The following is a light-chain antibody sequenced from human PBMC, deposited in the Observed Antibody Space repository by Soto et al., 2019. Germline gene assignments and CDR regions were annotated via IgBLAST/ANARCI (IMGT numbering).Light chain of an antibody. J-gene: IGKJ3*01. CDR1: QSVHSR. CDR2: GAS. V-gene: IGKV3-15*01. CDR3: QHRNNRPFS. Sequence: EIVMTQSPAALSVSPGDAATLSCRASQSVHSRLAWYQQKPGQAPRLLIYGASTRASGIPARFRGSGSGTEFTLTISSLQSEDFAVYYCQHRNNRPFSFGPGTKVDIK.